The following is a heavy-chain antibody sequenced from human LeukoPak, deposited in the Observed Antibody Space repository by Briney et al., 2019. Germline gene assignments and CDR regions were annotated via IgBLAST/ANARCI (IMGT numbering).Heavy chain of an antibody. CDR3: ARDKYSGSSFADY. D-gene: IGHD1-26*01. V-gene: IGHV3-53*01. CDR2: IYSGGST. Sequence: GGSLRLSCVVSGFTFNRCWMNWVRQAPGKGLEWVSVIYSGGSTYYADSVKGRFTISRDNSKNTLYLQMNSLRAEDTAVYYCARDKYSGSSFADYWGQGTLVTVSS. CDR1: GFTFNRCW. J-gene: IGHJ4*02.